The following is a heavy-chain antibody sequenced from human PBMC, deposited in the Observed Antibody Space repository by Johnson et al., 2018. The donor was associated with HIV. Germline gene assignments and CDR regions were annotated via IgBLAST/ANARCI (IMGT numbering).Heavy chain of an antibody. D-gene: IGHD6-13*01. Sequence: VQLVESGGGVVQPGGSLRLSCAASGFTFSSSWMHWVCQAPEKGLEWVADIKCDGSEKYYVDSVQGRLTISRDNAKNALYLQVNSLRAEDTAVYYCARDEAAVRMVANDAFDIWGQGTMVTVSS. V-gene: IGHV3-52*01. CDR1: GFTFSSSW. CDR3: ARDEAAVRMVANDAFDI. J-gene: IGHJ3*02. CDR2: IKCDGSEK.